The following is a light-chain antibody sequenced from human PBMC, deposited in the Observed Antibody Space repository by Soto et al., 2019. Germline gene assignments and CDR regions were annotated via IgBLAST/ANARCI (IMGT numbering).Light chain of an antibody. CDR1: QSVSSSY. Sequence: EILLTQSPGTLSLSPREIATLSCRASQSVSSSYLAWYQQKPGQAPRLLIYGASSRATGIPDRFSGSGSGTDFTLTISRLEPEDFAVYYCQQYGSSPPGTFGQGTKVDIK. V-gene: IGKV3-20*01. J-gene: IGKJ1*01. CDR3: QQYGSSPPGT. CDR2: GAS.